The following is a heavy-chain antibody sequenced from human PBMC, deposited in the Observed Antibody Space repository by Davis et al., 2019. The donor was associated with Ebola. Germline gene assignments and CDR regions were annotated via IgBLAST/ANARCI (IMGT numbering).Heavy chain of an antibody. D-gene: IGHD3-3*01. J-gene: IGHJ5*02. CDR2: IIPILGIA. Sequence: SVKVSCKASGGTFSSYAISWVRQAPGQGLEWMGRIIPILGIANYAQKFQGRVTITADKSTSTAYMELSSLRSEDTAVYYCARLTGDFWSGYYTHLWFDPWGQGTLVTVSS. CDR3: ARLTGDFWSGYYTHLWFDP. CDR1: GGTFSSYA. V-gene: IGHV1-69*04.